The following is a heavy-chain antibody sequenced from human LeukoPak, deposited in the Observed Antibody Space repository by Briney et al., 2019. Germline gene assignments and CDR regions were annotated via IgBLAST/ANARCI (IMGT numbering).Heavy chain of an antibody. CDR1: GYSFTSYW. CDR2: IYPGDSDT. J-gene: IGHJ3*02. V-gene: IGHV5-51*01. D-gene: IGHD6-19*01. CDR3: ARQYRRYSSGWSNDAFDI. Sequence: GESLKISCKGPGYSFTSYWIGWVRQMPGKGLEWMGIIYPGDSDTRYSPSFQGQVTISADKSISTAYLQWSSLKASDTAMYYCARQYRRYSSGWSNDAFDIWGQGTMVTVSS.